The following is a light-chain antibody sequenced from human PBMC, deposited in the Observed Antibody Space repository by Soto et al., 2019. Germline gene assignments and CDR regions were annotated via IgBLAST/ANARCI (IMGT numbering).Light chain of an antibody. CDR2: YAS. Sequence: EIMMTQSPATLSVSPGERATLSCRARQRVRNNIARYQQKPGQAPRLLIYYASTRATGIPARFSGSGSGTEFTLTISSLQSEDFALYYCQQYNNWPPITFGQGTRLEIK. CDR3: QQYNNWPPIT. V-gene: IGKV3-15*01. J-gene: IGKJ5*01. CDR1: QRVRNN.